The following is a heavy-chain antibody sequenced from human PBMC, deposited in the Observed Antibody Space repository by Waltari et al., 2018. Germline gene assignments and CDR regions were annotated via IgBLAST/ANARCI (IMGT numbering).Heavy chain of an antibody. Sequence: QVQLQESGPGLVKPSETLSLTCTVSGGSISNFYWSWFRQQSPGKGLEGIGYIYYSGSTNYNPSLKSRVTMSVDTSKNQFFLKLSSVTAADTAVYYCARGGWSLDYWGQGTLVTVSS. D-gene: IGHD6-19*01. CDR1: GGSISNFY. CDR3: ARGGWSLDY. V-gene: IGHV4-59*01. CDR2: IYYSGST. J-gene: IGHJ4*02.